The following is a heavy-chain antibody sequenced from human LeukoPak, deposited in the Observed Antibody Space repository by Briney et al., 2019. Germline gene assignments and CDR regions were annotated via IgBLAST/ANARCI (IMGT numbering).Heavy chain of an antibody. V-gene: IGHV4-59*06. CDR2: IYYSGST. CDR3: ARADSYGALDY. J-gene: IGHJ4*02. D-gene: IGHD4-17*01. CDR1: GGSMSRYY. Sequence: SETLSLTRTVSGGSMSRYYWSWIRQPPGKGLEWIGYIYYSGSTYYNPSLKSRVTISVDTSKNQFSLKLSSVTAADTAVYYCARADSYGALDYWGQGTLVTVSS.